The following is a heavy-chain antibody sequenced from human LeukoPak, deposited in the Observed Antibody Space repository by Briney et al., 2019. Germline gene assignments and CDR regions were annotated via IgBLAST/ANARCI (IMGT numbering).Heavy chain of an antibody. J-gene: IGHJ4*02. CDR3: ARHQSWSGYYPRPLDY. D-gene: IGHD3-3*01. CDR2: INHSGST. CDR1: GGSISSYY. Sequence: PSETLSLTCTVSGGSISSYYWSWIRQPPGKGLEWIGEINHSGSTNYNPSLKSRVIISVDTSKNQFSLKLSSVTAADTAVYYCARHQSWSGYYPRPLDYWGQGTLVTVSS. V-gene: IGHV4-34*01.